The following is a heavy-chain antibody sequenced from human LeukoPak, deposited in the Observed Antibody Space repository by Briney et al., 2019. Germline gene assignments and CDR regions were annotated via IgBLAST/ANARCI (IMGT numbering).Heavy chain of an antibody. CDR2: IYPGDSET. Sequence: GGALQISCQGSGYHFTSYWIAWVRQLHGKGLEWTGIIYPGDSETRYSPSFQGQVTISADKSISTAYLQWSSLKASDTAMYYCARHAGETDYWGQGTLVTVSS. CDR3: ARHAGETDY. CDR1: GYHFTSYW. V-gene: IGHV5-51*01. J-gene: IGHJ4*02. D-gene: IGHD2-21*01.